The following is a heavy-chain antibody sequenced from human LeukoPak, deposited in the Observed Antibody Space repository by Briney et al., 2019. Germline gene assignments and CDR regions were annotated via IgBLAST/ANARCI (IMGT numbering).Heavy chain of an antibody. CDR3: AKAGSLIAVAAYYFDY. V-gene: IGHV3-30*18. CDR2: ISYDGSNK. Sequence: PGRSLRLSCAASGFTFSSYGMHWVRQAPGKGLEWVAVISYDGSNKYYADSVKGRFTISRDNSKNTLYLQMNSLRAEDTAVYYCAKAGSLIAVAAYYFDYWGQGTLVTVSS. CDR1: GFTFSSYG. D-gene: IGHD6-19*01. J-gene: IGHJ4*02.